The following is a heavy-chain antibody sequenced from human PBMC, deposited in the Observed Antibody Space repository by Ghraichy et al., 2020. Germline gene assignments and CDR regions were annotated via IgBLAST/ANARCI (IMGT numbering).Heavy chain of an antibody. D-gene: IGHD3-16*01. V-gene: IGHV3-30*02. CDR1: GFTFSSYG. CDR3: AKPVYVWGSEMRDY. CDR2: IRYDGSNK. J-gene: IGHJ4*02. Sequence: LSLTCAASGFTFSSYGMHWVRQAPGKGLEWVAFIRYDGSNKYYADSVKGRFTISRDNSKNTLYLQMNSLRAEDTAVYYCAKPVYVWGSEMRDYWGQGTLVTVSS.